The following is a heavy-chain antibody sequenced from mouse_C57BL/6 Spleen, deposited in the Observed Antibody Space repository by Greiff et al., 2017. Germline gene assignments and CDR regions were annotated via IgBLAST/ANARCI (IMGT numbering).Heavy chain of an antibody. J-gene: IGHJ2*01. CDR3: AREDGNYYFDY. V-gene: IGHV1-61*01. Sequence: QVQLQQPGAELVRPGSSVKLSCKASGYTFTSYWMDWVKQRPGQGLEWIGNIYPSDSETHYNQKFKDKATLTVDKSSSTAYMQLSSLTSEDSAVYYCAREDGNYYFDYWGQGTTLTVSS. CDR2: IYPSDSET. D-gene: IGHD2-1*01. CDR1: GYTFTSYW.